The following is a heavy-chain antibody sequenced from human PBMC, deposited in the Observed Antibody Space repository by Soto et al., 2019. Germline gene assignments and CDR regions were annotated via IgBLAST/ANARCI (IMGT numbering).Heavy chain of an antibody. J-gene: IGHJ2*01. Sequence: GPSVNLSWNACGDGFAGCYRQWAQQAPGQGPEWMGWINPNNDGTTYGEKFQGRVTMTRDTSTSTAYMELSRLRSDDTAVYYRQRDLGGGRDT. CDR3: QRDLG. CDR2: INPNNDGT. D-gene: IGHD3-16*01. V-gene: IGHV1-2*02. CDR1: GDGFAGCY.